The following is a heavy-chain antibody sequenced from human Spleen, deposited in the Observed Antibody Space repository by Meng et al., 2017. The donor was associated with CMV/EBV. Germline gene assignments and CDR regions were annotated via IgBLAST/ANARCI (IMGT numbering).Heavy chain of an antibody. CDR2: VSRGGFST. J-gene: IGHJ2*01. Sequence: WAAGGFTMDGKGRGGGRQGPGRGLEGVCSVSRGGFSTGYIDYVKGRFIINRDNAKKSMYLKMNSLRVEDTAQYYCASPSSYPGPFDLWGRGTLVTVSS. CDR1: GFTMDGKG. CDR3: ASPSSYPGPFDL. D-gene: IGHD1-14*01. V-gene: IGHV3-20*04.